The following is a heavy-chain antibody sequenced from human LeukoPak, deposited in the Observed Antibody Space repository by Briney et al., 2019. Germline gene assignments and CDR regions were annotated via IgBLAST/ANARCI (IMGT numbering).Heavy chain of an antibody. Sequence: PGGSLRLSCAASGFTFSSYWMNWVRQAPGKGLEWVSTIGGSSSSTYYADSVKGRFTISRDNSKNTLYLQMNSLSAEDTALYYCAKRYYGSGSPFDYWGQGTLVTVSS. CDR3: AKRYYGSGSPFDY. D-gene: IGHD3-10*01. CDR2: IGGSSSST. J-gene: IGHJ4*02. CDR1: GFTFSSYW. V-gene: IGHV3-23*01.